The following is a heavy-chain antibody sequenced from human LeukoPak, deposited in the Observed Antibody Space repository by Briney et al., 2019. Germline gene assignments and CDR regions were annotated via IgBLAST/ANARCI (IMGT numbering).Heavy chain of an antibody. D-gene: IGHD1-26*01. CDR2: ISASDNTI. CDR1: GFNFSSHT. Sequence: GGSLRLSCAGSGFNFSSHTMNWVRQAPGKGLEWVSYISASDNTIYYADSVKGRFTISRDNAKNSLYLQMNSLRAEDTAVYYCARDRVRVGGYYDYWGQGTLVTVSS. CDR3: ARDRVRVGGYYDY. J-gene: IGHJ4*02. V-gene: IGHV3-48*04.